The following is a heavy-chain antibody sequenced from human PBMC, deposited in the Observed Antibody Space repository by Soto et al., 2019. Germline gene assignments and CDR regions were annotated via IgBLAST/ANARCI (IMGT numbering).Heavy chain of an antibody. CDR1: GGTFSSYA. Sequence: GASVKVSCKASGGTFSSYAISWVRQAPGQGLEWMGGIIPIFGTANYAQKFQGRVTITADESTSTAYMELSSLRSEDTAVYYCARDQSVVVVAATQYYYGMDVWGQGTTVTVSS. CDR2: IIPIFGTA. D-gene: IGHD2-15*01. J-gene: IGHJ6*02. CDR3: ARDQSVVVVAATQYYYGMDV. V-gene: IGHV1-69*13.